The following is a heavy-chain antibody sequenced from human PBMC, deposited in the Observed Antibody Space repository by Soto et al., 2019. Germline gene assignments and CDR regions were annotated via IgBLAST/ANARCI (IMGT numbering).Heavy chain of an antibody. CDR2: IDNSGGNT. CDR3: AKDYIVAVCTIDY. D-gene: IGHD5-12*01. J-gene: IGHJ4*02. V-gene: IGHV3-23*01. CDR1: GFTFRSYA. Sequence: PGGSLRLSCAASGFTFRSYAMNWVRQAPGKGLEWVSAIDNSGGNTYYADSVKGRFTISRDNFKNTLYLQMNSLRAEDTAVYFCAKDYIVAVCTIDYWGQGTLVTVSS.